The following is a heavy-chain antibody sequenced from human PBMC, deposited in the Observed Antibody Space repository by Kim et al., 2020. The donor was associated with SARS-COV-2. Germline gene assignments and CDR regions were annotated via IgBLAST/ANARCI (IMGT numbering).Heavy chain of an antibody. Sequence: YYADSVKCRFTISRDNAKNSLYLQMNRLRAEDTAVYYCARSRLQCVFDYWGQGTLVTVSS. D-gene: IGHD5-12*01. CDR3: ARSRLQCVFDY. J-gene: IGHJ4*02. V-gene: IGHV3-11*01.